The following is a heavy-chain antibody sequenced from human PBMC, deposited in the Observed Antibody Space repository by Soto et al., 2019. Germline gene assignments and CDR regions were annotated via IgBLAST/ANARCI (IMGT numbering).Heavy chain of an antibody. CDR2: INHSGST. CDR1: CGKFRGYC. CDR3: VAGNYGRRFDY. Sequence: ETQSHYWAVYCGKFRGYCWSWIRQPPGKGLEWSYKINHSGSTKHNPSRKCRVTISVDTSKSQCSLKLSSVTAADTVVYYCVAGNYGRRFDYWGQGILVTVS. D-gene: IGHD3-10*01. J-gene: IGHJ4*02. V-gene: IGHV4-34*08.